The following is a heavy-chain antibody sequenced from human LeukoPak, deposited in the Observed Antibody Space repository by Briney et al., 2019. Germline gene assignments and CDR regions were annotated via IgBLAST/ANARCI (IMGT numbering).Heavy chain of an antibody. CDR2: IYYSGST. CDR3: VRHRMWPPEAAAAAGVYFQD. V-gene: IGHV4-59*08. J-gene: IGHJ1*01. D-gene: IGHD6-13*01. Sequence: SETLSLTCTVSGGSISSYYWSWIRQPPGKGLEWIGYIYYSGSTNYNPSLKSRVTISVDTSKNQFSLRLSSVTAADTAVYYCVRHRMWPPEAAAAAGVYFQDWGQGTLVTVSS. CDR1: GGSISSYY.